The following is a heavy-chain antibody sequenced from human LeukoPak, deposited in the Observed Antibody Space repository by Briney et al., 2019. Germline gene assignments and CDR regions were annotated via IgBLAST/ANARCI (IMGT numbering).Heavy chain of an antibody. D-gene: IGHD2-2*01. Sequence: GGSLRLSCAASGFTFSSYGMHWVRQAPGKGLEWVAFIRYDGSNKYYADSVKGRFTISRDNSKNTLYLQMNSLRAEDTAVYYCAKVPAAATGGFDYWGQGTLVTVSS. V-gene: IGHV3-30*02. CDR2: IRYDGSNK. CDR3: AKVPAAATGGFDY. J-gene: IGHJ4*02. CDR1: GFTFSSYG.